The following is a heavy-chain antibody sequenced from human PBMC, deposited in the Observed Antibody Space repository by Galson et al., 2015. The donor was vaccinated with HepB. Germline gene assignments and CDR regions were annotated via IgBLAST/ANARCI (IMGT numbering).Heavy chain of an antibody. Sequence: CAISGDSVSSNSAAWNWIRQSPSRGLEWLGRTYYRSKWYNDYAVSVKSRITINPDTSKNQFSLQLNSVTPEDTAVYYCAMGYYDSSGYRGDDDFDIWGQGTMVTVSS. CDR2: TYYRSKWYN. J-gene: IGHJ3*02. V-gene: IGHV6-1*01. CDR1: GDSVSSNSAA. D-gene: IGHD3-22*01. CDR3: AMGYYDSSGYRGDDDFDI.